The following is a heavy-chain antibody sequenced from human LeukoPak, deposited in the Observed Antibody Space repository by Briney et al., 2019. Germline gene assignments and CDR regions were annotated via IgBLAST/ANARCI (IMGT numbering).Heavy chain of an antibody. V-gene: IGHV3-7*01. D-gene: IGHD6-13*01. CDR2: INQGGSGK. J-gene: IGHJ4*02. CDR1: GFTFSNYW. Sequence: GGSLRLSCAASGFTFSNYWMSWVRQAPGEGLEWVANINQGGSGKYYLDPAKGRFSISRDDAKNSLFLQMDSLRADDTAVYYCARDRRSSAGSDFWGQGTRVTVSS. CDR3: ARDRRSSAGSDF.